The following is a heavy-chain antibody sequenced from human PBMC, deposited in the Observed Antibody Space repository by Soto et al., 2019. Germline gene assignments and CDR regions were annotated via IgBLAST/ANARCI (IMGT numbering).Heavy chain of an antibody. CDR1: GGAISSGDYY. Sequence: SETLSLTCTVSGGAISSGDYYWSWIRQPPGKGLEWIGYIYYSGGTYYNPSLKSRVTISVDTSKNQFSLKLSSVTAADTAVYYCARLVQLLQGRWFDPRGQGTLVTVS. CDR2: IYYSGGT. D-gene: IGHD2-15*01. CDR3: ARLVQLLQGRWFDP. J-gene: IGHJ5*02. V-gene: IGHV4-30-4*01.